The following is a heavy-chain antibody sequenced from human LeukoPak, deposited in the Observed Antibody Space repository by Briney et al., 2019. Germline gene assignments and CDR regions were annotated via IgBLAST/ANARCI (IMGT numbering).Heavy chain of an antibody. D-gene: IGHD6-19*01. V-gene: IGHV4-34*01. CDR1: GGSFSGYY. CDR3: ARGLLSSGSYYFDY. J-gene: IGHJ4*02. Sequence: SETLTLTCAVYGGSFSGYYWSWIRQPPGKGLEWIGEINHSGSTNYNPSLKSRVTISVDTSKNQFSLKLSSVTAADTAVYYCARGLLSSGSYYFDYWGQGTLVTVSS. CDR2: INHSGST.